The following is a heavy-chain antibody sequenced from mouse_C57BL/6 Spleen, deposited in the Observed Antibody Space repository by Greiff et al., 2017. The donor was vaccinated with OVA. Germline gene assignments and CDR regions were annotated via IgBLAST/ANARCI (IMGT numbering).Heavy chain of an antibody. CDR2: INPNNGGT. CDR1: GYTFTDYN. V-gene: IGHV1-22*01. Sequence: EVKLQESGPELVKPGASVKMSCKASGYTFTDYNMHWVKQSHGKSLEWIGYINPNNGGTSYNQKFKGKATLTVNKSSSTAYMELRSLTSEDSAVYYCARNWDVGAMDYWGQGTSVTVSS. D-gene: IGHD4-1*01. J-gene: IGHJ4*01. CDR3: ARNWDVGAMDY.